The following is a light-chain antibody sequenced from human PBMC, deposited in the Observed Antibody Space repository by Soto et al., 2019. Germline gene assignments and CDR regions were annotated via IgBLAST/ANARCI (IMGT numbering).Light chain of an antibody. V-gene: IGLV2-8*01. J-gene: IGLJ2*01. Sequence: QSALTQPPSASGSPGQSVTTSCTGTSSDVGGYNYVSWYQQHPGKAPKLMIYEVSKRPSGVPDRFSDSKSGNTASLTVSGLQAEDEADYYCSSYAGSNNLVFGGGTKLTVL. CDR3: SSYAGSNNLV. CDR1: SSDVGGYNY. CDR2: EVS.